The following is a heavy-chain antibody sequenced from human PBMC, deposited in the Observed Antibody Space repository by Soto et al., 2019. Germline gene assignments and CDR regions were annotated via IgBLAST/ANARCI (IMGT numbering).Heavy chain of an antibody. J-gene: IGHJ6*02. D-gene: IGHD2-2*01. CDR1: GFTFSNAW. CDR2: IKSKVDGGTA. V-gene: IGHV3-15*01. Sequence: GGSLRLSCEASGFTFSNAWMNWVRQGPGKGLEWLGRIKSKVDGGTADYGAATKGRFSISRDDLKNMLYLQMNSLKPDDIAVYYCTTLSYLYYDGMDVWGQGTTVTVSS. CDR3: TTLSYLYYDGMDV.